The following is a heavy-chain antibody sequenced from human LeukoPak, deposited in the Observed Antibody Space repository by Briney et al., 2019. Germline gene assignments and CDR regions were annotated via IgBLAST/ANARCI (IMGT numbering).Heavy chain of an antibody. Sequence: ASVKLSCKASGYTFTGYYIHWVRQAPGQRLGRRGWINPNIGGTNYAQNFQGRVTMTRHTSISTANLELSRLRSDAAAVYYCARDRGITGTDYWGQGTLVTVSS. CDR3: ARDRGITGTDY. CDR1: GYTFTGYY. D-gene: IGHD1-20*01. V-gene: IGHV1-2*02. J-gene: IGHJ4*02. CDR2: INPNIGGT.